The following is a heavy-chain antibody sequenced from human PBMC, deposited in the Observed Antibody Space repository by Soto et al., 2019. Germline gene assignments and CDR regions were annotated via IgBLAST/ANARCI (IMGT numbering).Heavy chain of an antibody. D-gene: IGHD4-17*01. CDR2: ISGSGGST. J-gene: IGHJ4*02. V-gene: IGHV3-23*01. Sequence: GGSLRLSCAASGFTFSSYAMSWVRQAPGKGLEWVSAISGSGGSTYYADSVKGRFTISRDNSKNTLYLQMNSLRAEDTAVYYCAKSDDYGDYGGSDYWGQGTLVTVSS. CDR3: AKSDDYGDYGGSDY. CDR1: GFTFSSYA.